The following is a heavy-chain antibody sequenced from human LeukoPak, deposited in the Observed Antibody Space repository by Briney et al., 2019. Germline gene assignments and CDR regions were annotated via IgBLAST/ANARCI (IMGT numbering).Heavy chain of an antibody. CDR3: ARELLWFQNDAFDI. CDR1: GGSISSYY. CDR2: IYYSGST. V-gene: IGHV4-59*12. Sequence: SETLSLTCTVSGGSISSYYWSWIRQPPGKGLEWIGYIYYSGSTYYNPSLKSRVTISVDTSKNQFSLKLSSVTAADTAVYYCARELLWFQNDAFDIWGQGTMVTVSS. D-gene: IGHD3-10*01. J-gene: IGHJ3*02.